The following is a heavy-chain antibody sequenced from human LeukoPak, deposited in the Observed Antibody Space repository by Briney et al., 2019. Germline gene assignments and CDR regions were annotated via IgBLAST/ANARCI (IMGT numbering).Heavy chain of an antibody. CDR3: AREQVSSWIDY. J-gene: IGHJ4*02. CDR2: VSTSGTS. CDR1: GGSISTYY. V-gene: IGHV4-4*07. Sequence: PSETLSLTCTVSGGSISTYYWSWIRQPAGKGLEWIGRVSTSGTSNYNPSLKSRVTISVDTSKNQFSLKLSSVTAADTAVYYCAREQVSSWIDYWGQGTLVTVSS. D-gene: IGHD6-13*01.